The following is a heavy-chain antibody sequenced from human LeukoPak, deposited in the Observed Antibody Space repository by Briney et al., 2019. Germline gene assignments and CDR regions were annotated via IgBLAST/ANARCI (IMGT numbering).Heavy chain of an antibody. CDR1: GFTFSSDW. V-gene: IGHV3-7*01. D-gene: IGHD3-3*01. J-gene: IGHJ4*02. CDR3: ARDASAYY. CDR2: IKQDGSEK. Sequence: SGGSLRLSCAASGFTFSSDWMSWVRQAPGKGLECGANIKQDGSEKYYADSVKGRFTISRDNAKRSLFLQMDSLRAEDTAVYYCARDASAYYWGQGTLVTVSS.